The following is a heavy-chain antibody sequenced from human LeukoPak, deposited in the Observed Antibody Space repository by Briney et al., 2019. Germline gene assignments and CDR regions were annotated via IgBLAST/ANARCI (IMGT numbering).Heavy chain of an antibody. CDR3: ATRSGYSGSYYYMDV. CDR2: IYYSGST. CDR1: GGSISSYY. D-gene: IGHD5-12*01. Sequence: PSETLSLTCTVSGGSISSYYRSWIRQPPGKGLEWIAYIYYSGSTNYNPSLKSRVTISVDTSKNQFSLKLSSVTAADTAVYYCATRSGYSGSYYYMDVWGKGTTVTVSS. J-gene: IGHJ6*03. V-gene: IGHV4-59*01.